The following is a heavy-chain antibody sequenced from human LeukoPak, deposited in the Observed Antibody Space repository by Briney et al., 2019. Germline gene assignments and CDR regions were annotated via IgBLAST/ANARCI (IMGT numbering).Heavy chain of an antibody. CDR2: IWYDGSNK. D-gene: IGHD3-22*01. V-gene: IGHV3-33*01. CDR1: GFTFSSYG. CDR3: ARDQSYGYYYDSSGYLLDY. J-gene: IGHJ4*02. Sequence: GGSLRLSCAASGFTFSSYGMHWVRQAPGKGLEWVAVIWYDGSNKYYADSVKGRFTTSRDNSKNTLYLQMNSLRAEDTAVYYCARDQSYGYYYDSSGYLLDYWGQGTLVTVSS.